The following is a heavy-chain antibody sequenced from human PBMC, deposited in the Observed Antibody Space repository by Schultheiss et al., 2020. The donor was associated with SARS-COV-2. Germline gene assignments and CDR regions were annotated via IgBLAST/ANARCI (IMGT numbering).Heavy chain of an antibody. CDR1: GFTFSSYS. D-gene: IGHD2-2*01. V-gene: IGHV3-21*01. J-gene: IGHJ1*01. Sequence: GGSLRLSCAASGFTFSSYSMNWVRQAPGKGLEWVSSISSSSSYIYYADSVKRRFTISRDNSKNTLYLQMNSLRAEDTAVYYCARVPDCSSTSCLAEYFQHWGQGTLVTVSS. CDR2: ISSSSSYI. CDR3: ARVPDCSSTSCLAEYFQH.